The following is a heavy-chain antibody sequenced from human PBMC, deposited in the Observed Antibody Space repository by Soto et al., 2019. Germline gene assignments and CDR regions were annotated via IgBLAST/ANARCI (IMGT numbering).Heavy chain of an antibody. CDR3: AGFGVGDRDDK. D-gene: IGHD2-8*01. CDR2: ISHSETT. J-gene: IGHJ4*02. CDR1: GSYITSGDYH. V-gene: IGHV4-30-4*01. Sequence: SETLSLTCSISGSYITSGDYHWTWIRQAPGKGLEWIGYISHSETTYYSPALKNRIIISSDFSMNQFSLRLNSVTAADTAVYFCAGFGVGDRDDKWGQGTLVTVSS.